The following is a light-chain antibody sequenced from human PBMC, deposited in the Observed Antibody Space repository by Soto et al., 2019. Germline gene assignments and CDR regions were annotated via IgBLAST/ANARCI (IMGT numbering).Light chain of an antibody. J-gene: IGKJ1*01. CDR2: AAS. V-gene: IGKV1-6*02. CDR1: QDIRNE. CDR3: LQERGYPRT. Sequence: IQMTQSPSSLSAAGGDAVSITCRASQDIRNELGWYQQKPGTAPKFLIYAASSLHSGVPSRFSGSGSGTDFTLTISGLQPEDFATYYCLQERGYPRTFGQGTKVDIK.